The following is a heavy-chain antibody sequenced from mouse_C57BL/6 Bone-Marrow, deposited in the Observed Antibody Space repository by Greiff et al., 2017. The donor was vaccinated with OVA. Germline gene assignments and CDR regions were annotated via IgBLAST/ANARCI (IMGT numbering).Heavy chain of an antibody. CDR2: ISYDGSN. CDR1: GYSITSGYY. D-gene: IGHD3-2*02. V-gene: IGHV3-6*01. J-gene: IGHJ3*01. CDR3: ARGGSSGYNWAY. Sequence: EVKLMESGPGLVKPSQSLSLTCSVTGYSITSGYYWNWIRQFPGNKLEWMGYISYDGSNNYNPSLKNRISITRDTSKNQFFLKLNSVTTEDTATYYCARGGSSGYNWAYWGQGTLVTVSA.